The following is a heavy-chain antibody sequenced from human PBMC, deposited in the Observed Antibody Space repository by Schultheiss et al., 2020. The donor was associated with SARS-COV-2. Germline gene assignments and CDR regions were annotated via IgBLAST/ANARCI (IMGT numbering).Heavy chain of an antibody. CDR2: IDWDDDK. V-gene: IGHV2-70*01. CDR1: GFSLSTSGMC. CDR3: ARTYSYGQSFDY. D-gene: IGHD5-18*01. J-gene: IGHJ4*02. Sequence: TLSLTCTFSGFSLSTSGMCVSWIRQPPGKALEWLALIDWDDDKYYSTSLKTRLTISKDTSKNQVVLTMTNMDPVDTATYYCARTYSYGQSFDYWGQGTLVTVSS.